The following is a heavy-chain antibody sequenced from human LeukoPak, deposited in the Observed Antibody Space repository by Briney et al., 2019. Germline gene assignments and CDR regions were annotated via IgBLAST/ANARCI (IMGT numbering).Heavy chain of an antibody. V-gene: IGHV3-11*01. J-gene: IGHJ6*02. Sequence: GGSLRLSCAASGFTFSDYYMSWIRQAPGKGLEWVSYISSSGSTIYCADSVKGRFTISRDNAKNSLYLQMNSLRAEDTAVYYCARDRWEDTAMVYYYYYYGMDVWGQGTTVTVSS. D-gene: IGHD5-18*01. CDR3: ARDRWEDTAMVYYYYYYGMDV. CDR2: ISSSGSTI. CDR1: GFTFSDYY.